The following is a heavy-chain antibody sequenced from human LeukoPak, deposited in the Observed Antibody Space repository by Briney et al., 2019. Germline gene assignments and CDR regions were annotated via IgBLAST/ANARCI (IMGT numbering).Heavy chain of an antibody. CDR1: GFTFGDYA. CDR2: IRSKAYGGTT. V-gene: IGHV3-49*03. CDR3: TGLKGTGWPIDY. D-gene: IGHD6-19*01. Sequence: SGGSLRLSCTASGFTFGDYAMIWFRQAPGKGLEGVGFIRSKAYGGTTEYAASVKGRFTISRDDSKSIVYLQMNGLKTDDTAVYYCTGLKGTGWPIDYWGQGTLVTVSS. J-gene: IGHJ4*02.